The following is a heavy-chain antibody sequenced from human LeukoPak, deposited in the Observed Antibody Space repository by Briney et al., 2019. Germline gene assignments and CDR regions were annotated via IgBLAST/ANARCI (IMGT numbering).Heavy chain of an antibody. CDR2: IYPADSDT. J-gene: IGHJ4*02. CDR1: GFSFTNYW. V-gene: IGHV5-51*01. D-gene: IGHD3-22*01. Sequence: GESLKISCKGSGFSFTNYWIGWVRQMPGKGLEWMGIIYPADSDTTYSPSFQGQVTISADRSISTAYLQWSSLKASGTAMYYCARLLIYSDTSGYFFDFWGQGTLVTVSS. CDR3: ARLLIYSDTSGYFFDF.